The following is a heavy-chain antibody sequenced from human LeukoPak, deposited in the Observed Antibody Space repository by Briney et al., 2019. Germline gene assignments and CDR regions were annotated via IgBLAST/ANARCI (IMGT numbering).Heavy chain of an antibody. J-gene: IGHJ4*02. CDR2: ISSSGSAI. Sequence: GGSLRLSCAASGFTFSSYEMNWVRQAPGKGLEWVSFISSSGSAIHYADSVRGRFTISRDNAKNSLYLQMSRLRAEDTAVYYCAREKLSFFDSSGYFDYWGQGTLVTASS. V-gene: IGHV3-48*03. CDR1: GFTFSSYE. D-gene: IGHD3-22*01. CDR3: AREKLSFFDSSGYFDY.